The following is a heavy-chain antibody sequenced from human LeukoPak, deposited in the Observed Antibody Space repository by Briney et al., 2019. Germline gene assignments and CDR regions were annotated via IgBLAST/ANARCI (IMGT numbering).Heavy chain of an antibody. CDR1: GGSFSGYS. J-gene: IGHJ4*02. Sequence: SEALSLTCAVYGGSFSGYSWSWIRQPPGKGLEWIGEINHSGSTNYNPSLKSRVTISVDTSKNQFSLKLSSVTAADTAVYYCARPNHKDHCSSTSCYRYLDYWGQGTLVTVSS. V-gene: IGHV4-34*01. CDR3: ARPNHKDHCSSTSCYRYLDY. CDR2: INHSGST. D-gene: IGHD2-2*02.